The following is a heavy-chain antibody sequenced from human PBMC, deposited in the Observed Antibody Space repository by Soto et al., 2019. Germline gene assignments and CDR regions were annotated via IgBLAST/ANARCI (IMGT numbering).Heavy chain of an antibody. Sequence: GGSLRLSCAASVFTFSSYAMHLVRQAPGKGLEWVAVISYDGSNKYYADSVKGRFTISRYKSENTLCLQMNSVRAEDTAVYYCRRDLGYCSGGSCHELQHGGQGTMVTAPS. CDR1: VFTFSSYA. V-gene: IGHV3-30-3*01. CDR2: ISYDGSNK. D-gene: IGHD2-15*01. J-gene: IGHJ1*01. CDR3: RRDLGYCSGGSCHELQH.